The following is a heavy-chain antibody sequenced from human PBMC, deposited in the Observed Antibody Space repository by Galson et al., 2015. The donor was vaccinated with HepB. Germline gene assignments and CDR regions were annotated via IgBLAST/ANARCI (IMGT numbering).Heavy chain of an antibody. D-gene: IGHD5-12*01. CDR1: GFTFGGSA. J-gene: IGHJ4*02. Sequence: SLRLSCAASGFTFGGSAIDWVRQTSGEGPEWVGRIRSKAANYATSYVPSLKGRFTISRDDSKNMAYLDMKSLKTEDTAVYYCTRLGDFSGYSSKWGLGTLVTVSS. CDR2: IRSKAANYAT. V-gene: IGHV3-73*01. CDR3: TRLGDFSGYSSK.